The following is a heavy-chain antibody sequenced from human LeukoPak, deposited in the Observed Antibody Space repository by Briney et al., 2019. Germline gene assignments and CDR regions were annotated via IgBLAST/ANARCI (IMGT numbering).Heavy chain of an antibody. Sequence: SETLSLTCTVSGGSISSSSYYWGWIRQPPGKGLEWIGIIYYSGSTYSNPSLRSRVTISVDTSKNQFSLKLSSVTAADTAVYYCARGNWNDVVGYYFDYWGQGTLVTVSS. V-gene: IGHV4-39*01. J-gene: IGHJ4*02. CDR1: GGSISSSSYY. CDR2: IYYSGST. CDR3: ARGNWNDVVGYYFDY. D-gene: IGHD1-1*01.